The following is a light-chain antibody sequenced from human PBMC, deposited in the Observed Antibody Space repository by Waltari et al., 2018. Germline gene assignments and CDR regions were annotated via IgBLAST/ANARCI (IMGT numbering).Light chain of an antibody. Sequence: QITQSPSSVSASVGDRVTITCWASQSIVNWLAWYQQRPGKAPKLLIYGASNLQGGVPSRFSGSGSGTDFTLTINNLQPEDFATYYCQQAFVEVSFAGGTRVEIK. CDR2: GAS. V-gene: IGKV1-12*01. J-gene: IGKJ4*01. CDR1: QSIVNW. CDR3: QQAFVEVS.